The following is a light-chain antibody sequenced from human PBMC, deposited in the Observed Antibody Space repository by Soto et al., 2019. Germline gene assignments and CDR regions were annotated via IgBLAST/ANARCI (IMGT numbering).Light chain of an antibody. J-gene: IGKJ1*01. Sequence: DIQMTQSPSTLSASVGDRVTITCRASQRISTRLAWYQQKPGKAPNLLIYKASNLESGVPSRFSGSGSGTEFTITVSSLQPDDFATYYCQQDNTFPWTLGQGTKVEIK. V-gene: IGKV1-5*03. CDR1: QRISTR. CDR3: QQDNTFPWT. CDR2: KAS.